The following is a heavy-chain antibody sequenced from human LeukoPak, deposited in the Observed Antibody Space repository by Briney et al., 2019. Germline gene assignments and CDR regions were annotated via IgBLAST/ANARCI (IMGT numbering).Heavy chain of an antibody. Sequence: SETLSLTCTVSGDFISSSNYYWDWIRQPPGKGLGWIGRIYYGGSTYYNPSLKSRVTISVDTSKNQFSLNLSSVTAADTAVYYCARWKRATDAFDIWGQGTMVTVSS. CDR1: GDFISSSNYY. J-gene: IGHJ3*02. V-gene: IGHV4-39*07. CDR3: ARWKRATDAFDI. CDR2: IYYGGST. D-gene: IGHD1-26*01.